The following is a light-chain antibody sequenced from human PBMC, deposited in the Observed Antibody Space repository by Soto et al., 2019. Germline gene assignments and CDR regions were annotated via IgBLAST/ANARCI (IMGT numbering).Light chain of an antibody. CDR2: GAS. V-gene: IGKV3-20*01. CDR1: QTVSDN. Sequence: EIVMTQSPATLSVSPGEGATLSLSASQTVSDNLAWYQQKPGQAPRLLIYGASSRATGIPDRFSGSGSGTDFTLTIRRLEPEDFAVYYCQQYGSSYPWTFGQGTKVDIK. CDR3: QQYGSSYPWT. J-gene: IGKJ1*01.